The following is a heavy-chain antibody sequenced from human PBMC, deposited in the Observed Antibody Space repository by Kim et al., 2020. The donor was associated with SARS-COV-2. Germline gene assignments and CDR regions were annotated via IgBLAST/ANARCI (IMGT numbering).Heavy chain of an antibody. CDR1: GFIFGNYD. CDR3: AKHWMRTHVY. V-gene: IGHV3-23*01. J-gene: IGHJ4*02. Sequence: GGSLRLSCVGSGFIFGNYDMSWVRQAQGKGLEWVSAITGNGDITFYAHSVEGRFTISRDNSKNTMYLHMSSLRVDDTAVYYCAKHWMRTHVYWGQGTRVTVSS. CDR2: ITGNGDIT. D-gene: IGHD2-2*03.